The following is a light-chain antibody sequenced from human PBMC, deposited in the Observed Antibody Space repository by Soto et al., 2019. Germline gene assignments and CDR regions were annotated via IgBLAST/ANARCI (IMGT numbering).Light chain of an antibody. CDR1: SSDVGGYNY. V-gene: IGLV2-14*01. CDR2: EVS. J-gene: IGLJ2*01. Sequence: QSALTQPASVSGSPGQSITISCTGTSSDVGGYNYVSWYQQYPGKAPKLMIYEVSNRPSGVSNRFSGSRSGNTASLTISGLQAEDEADYYCSSYTSSSILGVVFGGGTKVTVL. CDR3: SSYTSSSILGVV.